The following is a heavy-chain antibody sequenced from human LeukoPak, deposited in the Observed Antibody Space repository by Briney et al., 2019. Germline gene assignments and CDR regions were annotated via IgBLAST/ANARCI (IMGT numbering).Heavy chain of an antibody. CDR3: ARGGITIFGVVIILNWFDP. Sequence: SETLFLTCAVYGGSFSGYYWSWIRQPPGKGLEWIGEINHSGSTNYNPSLKSRVTISVDTSKNQFSLKLSSVTAADTAVYYCARGGITIFGVVIILNWFDPWGQGTLVTVSS. D-gene: IGHD3-3*01. V-gene: IGHV4-34*01. CDR2: INHSGST. J-gene: IGHJ5*02. CDR1: GGSFSGYY.